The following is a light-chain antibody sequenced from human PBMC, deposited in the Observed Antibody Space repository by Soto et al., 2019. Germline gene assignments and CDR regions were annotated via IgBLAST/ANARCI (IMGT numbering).Light chain of an antibody. CDR3: SSYTSATTYV. V-gene: IGLV2-14*01. J-gene: IGLJ1*01. CDR1: SSDVGAYNY. Sequence: QPASVSGSPGQSITISCTGTSSDVGAYNYDSWYQQYPGEAPKVIIYDVSHRPAGVSNRFSGSKSGNTASLTISGLQTQDEADYYCSSYTSATTYVFGTGTKVTVL. CDR2: DVS.